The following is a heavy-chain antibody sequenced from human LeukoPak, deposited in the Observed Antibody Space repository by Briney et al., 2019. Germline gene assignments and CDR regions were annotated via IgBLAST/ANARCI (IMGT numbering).Heavy chain of an antibody. CDR1: GFTFGDYA. Sequence: GGSLRLSCTASGFTFGDYAMSWFRQAPGKGLEWVGFIRSKAYGGTTEYAASVKGRFTISRDDSKSIAYLQMNSLKTEDTAVYYCTRDGSRYDNYDFWSGYFDYWGQGTLVTVSS. V-gene: IGHV3-49*03. CDR3: TRDGSRYDNYDFWSGYFDY. CDR2: IRSKAYGGTT. J-gene: IGHJ4*02. D-gene: IGHD3-3*01.